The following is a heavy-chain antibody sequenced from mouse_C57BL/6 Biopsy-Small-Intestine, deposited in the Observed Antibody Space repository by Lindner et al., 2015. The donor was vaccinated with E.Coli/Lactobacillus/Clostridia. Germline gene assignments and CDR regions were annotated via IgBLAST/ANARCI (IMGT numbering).Heavy chain of an antibody. J-gene: IGHJ4*01. CDR1: GYAFSSYW. D-gene: IGHD1-1*01. CDR2: IYPGYGDT. CDR3: ARSTVVNAMDY. V-gene: IGHV1-80*01. Sequence: VQLQEFGAELVKPGASVKISCKASGYAFSSYWMSWVKLRPGKGLEWIGQIYPGYGDTNYNGKFKGKAALTANISSSTAYMQLSSLTSEDSAVYFCARSTVVNAMDYWGQGTSVTVSS.